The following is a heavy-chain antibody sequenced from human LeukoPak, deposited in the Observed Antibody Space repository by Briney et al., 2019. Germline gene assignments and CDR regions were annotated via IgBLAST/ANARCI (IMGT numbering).Heavy chain of an antibody. CDR2: INPNSGGT. CDR3: ATPIDSSGYYPLDY. CDR1: GYTFTGYY. V-gene: IGHV1-2*06. J-gene: IGHJ4*02. Sequence: ASVTVSCTASGYTFTGYYMHWVRQAPGQGLEWMGRINPNSGGTNYAQKFQGRVTMTRDTSISTAYMELSRLRSDDTAVYYCATPIDSSGYYPLDYWGQGTLVTVSS. D-gene: IGHD3-22*01.